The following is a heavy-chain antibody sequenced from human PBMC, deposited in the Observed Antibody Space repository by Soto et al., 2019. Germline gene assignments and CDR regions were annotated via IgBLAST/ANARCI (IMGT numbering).Heavy chain of an antibody. D-gene: IGHD4-4*01. V-gene: IGHV3-33*01. CDR3: ARGPDYSNFGYFDY. CDR2: IWNDGNNT. Sequence: QVQLVESGGGVGQPGRSLRLSSAASGFTFSSHAMNWVRQAPGKGLEWVAIIWNDGNNTYYADAGSVKGRFTISRDNSRNTLYLEMNSVRGDDSAVYYCARGPDYSNFGYFDYWGQGTLVTVSS. CDR1: GFTFSSHA. J-gene: IGHJ4*02.